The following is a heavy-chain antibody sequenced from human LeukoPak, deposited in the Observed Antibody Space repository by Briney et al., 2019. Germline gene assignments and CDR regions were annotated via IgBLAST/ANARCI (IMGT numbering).Heavy chain of an antibody. CDR2: IRYDGSNK. D-gene: IGHD3-9*01. CDR3: ANDYDILTGYYDFDY. Sequence: PGGSLRLSCAASGFTFSSYGMHWVRQAPGKGLEWAAFIRYDGSNKYYADSVKGRFTISRDNSKNTLYLQMNSLRAEDTAVYYCANDYDILTGYYDFDYWGQGTLVTVSS. V-gene: IGHV3-30*02. CDR1: GFTFSSYG. J-gene: IGHJ4*02.